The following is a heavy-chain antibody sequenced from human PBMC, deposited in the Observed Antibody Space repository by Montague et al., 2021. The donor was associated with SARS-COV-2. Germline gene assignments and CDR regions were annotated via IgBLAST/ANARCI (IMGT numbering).Heavy chain of an antibody. D-gene: IGHD1-26*01. CDR2: IYSGGDT. J-gene: IGHJ3*02. V-gene: IGHV3-53*01. CDR3: ARGGVGATWAFDI. CDR1: GFTVNSNY. Sequence: SLRLSCAASGFTVNSNYMSWVRQAPGKGLEWVALIYSGGDTTYAVSVRDRFTISRDNSKITLYLQMNSLRVEDTAVFYCARGGVGATWAFDIWGQGTMVTVSS.